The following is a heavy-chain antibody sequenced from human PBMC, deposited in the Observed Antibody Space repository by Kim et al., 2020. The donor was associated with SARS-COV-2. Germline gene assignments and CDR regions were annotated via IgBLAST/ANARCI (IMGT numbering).Heavy chain of an antibody. D-gene: IGHD6-6*01. V-gene: IGHV1-46*01. J-gene: IGHJ6*02. Sequence: AKKFLGRVTMTRDMSTSPVYLELSSLRSEDTAVYYCARVRYSSSSNPMDVWGQGTTVTVSS. CDR3: ARVRYSSSSNPMDV.